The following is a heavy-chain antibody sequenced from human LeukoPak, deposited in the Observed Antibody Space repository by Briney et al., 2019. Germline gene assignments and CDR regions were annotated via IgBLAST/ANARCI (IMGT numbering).Heavy chain of an antibody. V-gene: IGHV3-20*04. CDR3: AKRKGPYASGSYYGS. D-gene: IGHD3-10*01. CDR1: GFIFDDYV. Sequence: GGSLRLSCAASGFIFDDYVMTWVRQAPGKGLEWVSGINWRGDSTGYADSVRGRFTISRDTAKNSLYLRMNSLRAEDTALYYCAKRKGPYASGSYYGSWGQGTLVTVSS. CDR2: INWRGDST. J-gene: IGHJ5*02.